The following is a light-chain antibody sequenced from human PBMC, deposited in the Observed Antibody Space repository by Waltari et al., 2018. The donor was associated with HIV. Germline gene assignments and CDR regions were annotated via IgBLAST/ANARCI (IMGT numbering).Light chain of an antibody. V-gene: IGLV6-57*04. J-gene: IGLJ2*01. Sequence: NFMLTQPHSVSESPGKTVTISCTRSSGSIASHYVQWYQQRPGSAPTTVIYEDNQRPSGVPDRFSCSIDSSSNSASLTISGLKTEDEADYYCQSYDTSNPVVFGGGTKLTVL. CDR2: EDN. CDR3: QSYDTSNPVV. CDR1: SGSIASHY.